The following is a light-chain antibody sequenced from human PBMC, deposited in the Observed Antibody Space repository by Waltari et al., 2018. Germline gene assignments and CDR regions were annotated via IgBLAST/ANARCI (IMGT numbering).Light chain of an antibody. CDR3: QQRSNWSPALT. CDR1: QSVGNY. V-gene: IGKV3-11*01. J-gene: IGKJ4*01. CDR2: DAS. Sequence: EIVLTQSPATLSLSPGGRATLSCRASQSVGNYLAWYQQKPGQAPRLLIYDASNRATGIPARFSGSGSGTDFTLTISSLGPEDFAVYYCQQRSNWSPALTFGGGTKVEIK.